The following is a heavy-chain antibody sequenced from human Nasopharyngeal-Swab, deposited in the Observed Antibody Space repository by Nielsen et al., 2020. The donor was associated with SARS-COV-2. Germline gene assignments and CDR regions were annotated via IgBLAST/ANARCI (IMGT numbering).Heavy chain of an antibody. J-gene: IGHJ5*02. Sequence: ASVKVSCKVSGYTLTELSMHWVRQAPGKGLEWMGGFDPEDGETIYAQKFQGRVTMTEDTSTDTAYMELSSLRSEDTAVYYCATSPGYCSSTSCLGLFDPWGPGTLVTVSS. CDR1: GYTLTELS. CDR2: FDPEDGET. CDR3: ATSPGYCSSTSCLGLFDP. D-gene: IGHD2-2*01. V-gene: IGHV1-24*01.